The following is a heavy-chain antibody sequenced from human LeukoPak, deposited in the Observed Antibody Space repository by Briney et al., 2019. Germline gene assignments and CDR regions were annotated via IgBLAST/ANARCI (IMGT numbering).Heavy chain of an antibody. CDR3: ARGRSGGDWFDP. V-gene: IGHV4-59*01. Sequence: PSETLSLTCTVSGGSISSYYWSWIRQPPGKGLEWIGYIYHSGSTNYNPSLKSRVTISVDTSKNQFSLKLSSVTAADTAVYYCARGRSGGDWFDPWGQGTLVTVSS. J-gene: IGHJ5*02. D-gene: IGHD3-10*01. CDR2: IYHSGST. CDR1: GGSISSYY.